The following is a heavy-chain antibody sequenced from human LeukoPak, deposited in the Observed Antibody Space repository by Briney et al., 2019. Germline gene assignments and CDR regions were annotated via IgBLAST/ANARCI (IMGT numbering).Heavy chain of an antibody. D-gene: IGHD3-16*02. CDR3: AGGSYRHAFDI. CDR2: INPNSGGT. Sequence: ASVKVSCKASGYTFTGYYMRWVRQAPGQGLEWMGRINPNSGGTNYAQKFQGRVTMTRDTSISTAHMELSRLRSDDTAVYYCAGGSYRHAFDIWGQGTMVTVSS. J-gene: IGHJ3*02. V-gene: IGHV1-2*06. CDR1: GYTFTGYY.